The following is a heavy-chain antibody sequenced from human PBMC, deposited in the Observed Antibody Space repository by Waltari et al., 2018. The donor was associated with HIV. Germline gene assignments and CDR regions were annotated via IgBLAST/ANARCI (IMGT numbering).Heavy chain of an antibody. CDR1: GGSFSGYY. V-gene: IGHV4-34*01. D-gene: IGHD3-22*01. CDR2: INHSGST. Sequence: QVQLQQWGAGLLKPSETLSLTCAVYGGSFSGYYWSWIRQPPGKGLEWIGEINHSGSTNYNPSLKSRVTISVDTSKNQFSLKLSSVTAADTAVYYCARYYYDSSGPAYYFDYWGQGTLVTVSS. CDR3: ARYYYDSSGPAYYFDY. J-gene: IGHJ4*02.